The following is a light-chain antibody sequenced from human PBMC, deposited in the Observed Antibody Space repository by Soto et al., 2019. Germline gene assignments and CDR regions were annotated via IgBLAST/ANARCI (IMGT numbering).Light chain of an antibody. CDR1: QSISSDL. J-gene: IGKJ1*01. CDR3: QQYGSSQA. V-gene: IGKV3D-20*01. Sequence: EIVLTQSPATLSLSPGERATLSCGASQSISSDLLSWYQQEPGLAPRLLIDGASSRATGIPDRFSGSGSGTDFTLTISILEPEDSAEYCCQQYGSSQAFGQGTKVDIK. CDR2: GAS.